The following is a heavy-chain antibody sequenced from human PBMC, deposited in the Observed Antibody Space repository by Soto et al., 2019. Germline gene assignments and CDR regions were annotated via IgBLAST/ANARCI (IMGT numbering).Heavy chain of an antibody. Sequence: EVQLLESGGGLVQPGGSLRLSCAASGFTFSSYAMSWVRQAPGKGLEWVSGISGGGTSTYYADSVKGRFTISRDNSKNTLYLQMNSLRAEDTAAYYCARDYRGDSKAFDSWGQGTLVTVSS. D-gene: IGHD2-21*02. CDR2: ISGGGTST. CDR1: GFTFSSYA. V-gene: IGHV3-23*01. CDR3: ARDYRGDSKAFDS. J-gene: IGHJ4*02.